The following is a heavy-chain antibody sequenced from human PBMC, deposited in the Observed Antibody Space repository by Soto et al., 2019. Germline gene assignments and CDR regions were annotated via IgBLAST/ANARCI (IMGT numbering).Heavy chain of an antibody. D-gene: IGHD6-19*01. CDR1: GFTVATTG. V-gene: IGHV3-30*18. Sequence: QVQLVESGGGVVQPGASLQVACAASGFTVATTGMHWVRQAPGKGLEWVAMISHSGTSKVYIDSVQGRFTISRDNARNNPYLQMSSLRPEDTAIYYCAKDWGSSGWFNWFNPWGQGVLVTVSS. CDR3: AKDWGSSGWFNWFNP. CDR2: ISHSGTSK. J-gene: IGHJ5*02.